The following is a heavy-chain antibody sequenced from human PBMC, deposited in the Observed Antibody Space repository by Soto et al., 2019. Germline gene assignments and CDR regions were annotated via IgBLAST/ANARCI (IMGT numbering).Heavy chain of an antibody. Sequence: VGSLRLSCSASGFTFSSYAMHWVRQSPGKGLEYVSAISSNGGSTYYADSVKGRFTISRDNSKNTLYLQMSSLRAEDTAVYYCVKARVFELLYFDYLGQGTLVRVSS. D-gene: IGHD2-15*01. V-gene: IGHV3-64D*06. J-gene: IGHJ4*02. CDR3: VKARVFELLYFDY. CDR2: ISSNGGST. CDR1: GFTFSSYA.